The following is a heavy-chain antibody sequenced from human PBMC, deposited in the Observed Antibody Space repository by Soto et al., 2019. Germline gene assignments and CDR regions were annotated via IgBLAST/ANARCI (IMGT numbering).Heavy chain of an antibody. CDR1: GFVFSSYG. CDR2: IWHDGSEK. J-gene: IGHJ6*02. CDR3: ARDPRDSPGAYYYNYYGLDV. D-gene: IGHD2-21*01. Sequence: LRLSCATSGFVFSSYGMQWVRQAPGKGLEWVAAIWHDGSEKYYADLVKGRFTISRDNSKSTLYLQMNSQRAEDTAVYYCARDPRDSPGAYYYNYYGLDVWGQGTTVTVSS. V-gene: IGHV3-33*01.